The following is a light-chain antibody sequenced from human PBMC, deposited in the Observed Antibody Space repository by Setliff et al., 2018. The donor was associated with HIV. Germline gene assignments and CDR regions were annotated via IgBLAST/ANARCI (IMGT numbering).Light chain of an antibody. CDR1: SSDVGGYNY. Sequence: SALTQPASVSGSPGQSITISCTGTSSDVGGYNYVSWYQQHPGKAPKLMIYEVSNRPSGVSDRFSGSKSGNTASLTISGLQTEGEADYFCSSYTSSSPLYVFGTGTKVTVL. V-gene: IGLV2-14*01. CDR3: SSYTSSSPLYV. J-gene: IGLJ1*01. CDR2: EVS.